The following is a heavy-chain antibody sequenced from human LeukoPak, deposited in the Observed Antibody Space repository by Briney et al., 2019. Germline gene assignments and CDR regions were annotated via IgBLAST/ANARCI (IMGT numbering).Heavy chain of an antibody. J-gene: IGHJ5*02. CDR1: GYTFTGYY. CDR2: INPNSGGT. CDR3: AREVATLLIWFDP. D-gene: IGHD5-12*01. V-gene: IGHV1-2*02. Sequence: ASVKVSCKASGYTFTGYYMHWVRQAPGQGLEWMGWINPNSGGTNYAQKFQGRVTMTRDTSISTAYMELSRLRSDDTAVYYCAREVATLLIWFDPWGQGTLVTVSS.